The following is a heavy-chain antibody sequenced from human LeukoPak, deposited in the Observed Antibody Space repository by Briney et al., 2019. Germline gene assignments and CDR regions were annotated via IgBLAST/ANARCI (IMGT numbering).Heavy chain of an antibody. CDR3: AGDRTAMGDY. D-gene: IGHD5-18*01. J-gene: IGHJ4*02. CDR1: GFTFSDSW. Sequence: GGSLRLSSAASGFTFSDSWMHWVRQAPGKGLVWVSRINTDGSTTNYADSVKGRFTISRDNAKNTLYLQMNSLRAEDTAVYYCAGDRTAMGDYWGQGTLVTVSS. CDR2: INTDGSTT. V-gene: IGHV3-74*01.